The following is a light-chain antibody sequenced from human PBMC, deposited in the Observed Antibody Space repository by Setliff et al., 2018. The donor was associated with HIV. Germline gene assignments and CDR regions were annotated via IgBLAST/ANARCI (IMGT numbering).Light chain of an antibody. J-gene: IGLJ1*01. CDR2: DVT. Sequence: SALTQPASVSGSPRQPITISCTGTTSDIGAYNLVSWYQQYPGKAPKLLIYDVTKRPSGVSDRFSASKSANTASLTISGLHTEDEADYFCSSYTTTSAYVFGAGTKVTVL. CDR3: SSYTTTSAYV. CDR1: TSDIGAYNL. V-gene: IGLV2-14*03.